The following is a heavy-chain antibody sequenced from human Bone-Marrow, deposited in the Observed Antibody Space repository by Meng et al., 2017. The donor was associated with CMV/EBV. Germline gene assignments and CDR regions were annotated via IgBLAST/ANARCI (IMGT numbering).Heavy chain of an antibody. Sequence: SVKVSCKASGYTFTSYDINWVRQAPGQGLEWMGGIIPIFGTANYAQKFQGRVTITTDESTSTAYMELSSLRSEDTAVYYCAAGRDGYTFQHWGQGTLVTVSS. CDR2: IIPIFGTA. D-gene: IGHD5-24*01. CDR1: GYTFTSYD. CDR3: AAGRDGYTFQH. J-gene: IGHJ1*01. V-gene: IGHV1-69*05.